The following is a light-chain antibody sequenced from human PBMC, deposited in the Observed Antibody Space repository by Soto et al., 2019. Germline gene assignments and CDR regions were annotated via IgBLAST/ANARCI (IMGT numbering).Light chain of an antibody. CDR1: KSVSSSY. Sequence: EIVLTQSPGTLSLSPGERATLSGMASKSVSSSYLAWYKQKPGQAPRLLIYGAASRTTGIPDRFSGSVSGTDFALTISILETEDLAVYYSHHYGSSPYTFLHGTKLEIK. CDR2: GAA. CDR3: HHYGSSPYT. V-gene: IGKV3-20*01. J-gene: IGKJ2*01.